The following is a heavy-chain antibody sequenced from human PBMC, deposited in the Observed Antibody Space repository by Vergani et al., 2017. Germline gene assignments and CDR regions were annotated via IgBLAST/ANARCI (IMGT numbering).Heavy chain of an antibody. CDR1: GFTFSSYA. CDR3: AKASSGWKVGDIDY. CDR2: ISGSGGST. J-gene: IGHJ4*02. V-gene: IGHV3-23*01. Sequence: EVQLLESGGGLVQPGGSLRLSCAASGFTFSSYAMSWVRQAPGKGLEWVSAISGSGGSTDYADSLKGRFTISRDNSKNTLYLQMNSLRAEDTAVYYCAKASSGWKVGDIDYWGQGTLVTVSS. D-gene: IGHD6-19*01.